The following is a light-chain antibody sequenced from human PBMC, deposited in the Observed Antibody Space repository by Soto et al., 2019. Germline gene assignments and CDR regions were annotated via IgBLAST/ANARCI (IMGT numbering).Light chain of an antibody. V-gene: IGLV2-23*01. J-gene: IGLJ1*01. CDR3: RSSASSSPFYV. CDR2: EGS. CDR1: SSDVGSYKL. Sequence: QSVLTQPASVSGSPGQSITISCTGTSSDVGSYKLVSWYQQHPGKAPKLMIYEGSKRPSGVSNRFSGSKSGNTASQKISGLQAEDEADYYCRSSASSSPFYVFGTGTKVTVL.